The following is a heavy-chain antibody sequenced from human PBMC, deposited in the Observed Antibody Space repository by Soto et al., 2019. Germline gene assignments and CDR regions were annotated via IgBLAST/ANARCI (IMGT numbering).Heavy chain of an antibody. CDR1: GGSISSSSYY. V-gene: IGHV4-39*01. J-gene: IGHJ4*02. Sequence: SETLSLTCTVSGGSISSSSYYWGWIRQPPGKGLEWIGSIYYSGSTYYNPSLKSRVTISVDTSKNQFSLKLSSVTAADTAVYYCARHPDYDFWSGVDYWGQGTLVTVSS. CDR2: IYYSGST. D-gene: IGHD3-3*01. CDR3: ARHPDYDFWSGVDY.